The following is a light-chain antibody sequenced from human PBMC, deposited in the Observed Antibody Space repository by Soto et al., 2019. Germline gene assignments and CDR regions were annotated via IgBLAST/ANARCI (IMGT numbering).Light chain of an antibody. CDR1: QSISTY. J-gene: IGKJ4*01. V-gene: IGKV1-39*01. CDR2: ATS. CDR3: QQTHSLPHT. Sequence: DIQMTQSPPSLSASVGDSITITCRASQSISTYLNWYRQKPGKAPELLIFATSSLQRGVPSRFSGSGSGTDFTLTISSLQPGDFETYYCQQTHSLPHTFGGGTKV.